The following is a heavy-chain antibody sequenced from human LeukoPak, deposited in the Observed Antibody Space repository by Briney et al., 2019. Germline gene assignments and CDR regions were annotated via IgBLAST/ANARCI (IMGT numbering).Heavy chain of an antibody. V-gene: IGHV4-4*09. CDR1: GGSISSYY. Sequence: SETLSLTCTVSGGSISSYYWSWIRQPPGKGLEWIGYIDTSGSTNYNPSLKSRVTISVDTSKNQFSLKLSSVTAADTAVYYCARLDSSSWSYFDYWGQGTLVTVSS. CDR3: ARLDSSSWSYFDY. J-gene: IGHJ4*02. CDR2: IDTSGST. D-gene: IGHD6-13*01.